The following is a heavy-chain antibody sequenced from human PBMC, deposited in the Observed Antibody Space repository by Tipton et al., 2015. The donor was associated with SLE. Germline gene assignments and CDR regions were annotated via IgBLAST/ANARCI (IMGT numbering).Heavy chain of an antibody. CDR2: IKQDGSEK. Sequence: SLRLSCAASGLTFSSYWMSWVRQAPGKGLEWVANIKQDGSEKYYVDSVKGRFTISRDNAKNSLYLQMNSLRAEDTAVYYCARTYYDFWSGPWYFDYWGQGTLVTVSS. CDR3: ARTYYDFWSGPWYFDY. V-gene: IGHV3-7*01. CDR1: GLTFSSYW. J-gene: IGHJ4*02. D-gene: IGHD3-3*01.